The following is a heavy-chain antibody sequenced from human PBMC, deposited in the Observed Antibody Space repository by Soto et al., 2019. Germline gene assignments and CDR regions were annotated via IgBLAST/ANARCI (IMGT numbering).Heavy chain of an antibody. CDR2: VYYNENT. J-gene: IGHJ5*01. Sequence: SETLSLTCSVPGASINNFAYYWGWIRQPPGKGLEWIGTVYYNENTYHNPSLKSRVAISVDTAKNQFSLNLRSVTAADTAIYFCARRELYYGSPGWFDPWGQGTLVTVSS. CDR3: ARRELYYGSPGWFDP. V-gene: IGHV4-39*01. CDR1: GASINNFAYY. D-gene: IGHD1-26*01.